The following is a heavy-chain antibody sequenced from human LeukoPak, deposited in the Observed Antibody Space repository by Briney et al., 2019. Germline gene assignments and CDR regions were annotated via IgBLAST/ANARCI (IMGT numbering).Heavy chain of an antibody. CDR1: GFTFSSYP. CDR3: ARANELGHWYFDL. V-gene: IGHV3-30*04. J-gene: IGHJ2*01. D-gene: IGHD7-27*01. CDR2: ISYDVGNK. Sequence: GRSLRLPCAASGFTFSSYPMHWVRQAPGKGLEWVAVISYDVGNKYHADSVKGRFTISRDNSKNTLYLQMNSLRAEDTAVYYCARANELGHWYFDLWGRGTLVTVSS.